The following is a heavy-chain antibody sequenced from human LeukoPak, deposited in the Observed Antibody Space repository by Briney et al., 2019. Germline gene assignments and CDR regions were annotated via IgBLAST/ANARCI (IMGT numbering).Heavy chain of an antibody. D-gene: IGHD6-13*01. CDR1: GGSISSSSYY. CDR3: ARQRAASGIRNVDY. Sequence: SETLSLTCTVSGGSISSSSYYWGWIRQPPGKGLEWIGSMYYSESTYYNPSLKSRVTISVDTSKNQFSLKLSSVTAADTAVYYCARQRAASGIRNVDYWGQGTLVTVSS. CDR2: MYYSEST. V-gene: IGHV4-39*01. J-gene: IGHJ4*02.